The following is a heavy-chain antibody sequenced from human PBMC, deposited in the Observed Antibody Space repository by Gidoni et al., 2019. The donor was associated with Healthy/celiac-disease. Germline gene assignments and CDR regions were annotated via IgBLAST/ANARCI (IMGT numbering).Heavy chain of an antibody. D-gene: IGHD3-22*01. J-gene: IGHJ4*02. CDR1: GGSLSGYY. CDR2: INHSGST. Sequence: QVQLQQWGAGLLKPSETLSLTCAVYGGSLSGYYWSWIRQPPGKGLEWIGEINHSGSTNYHPSLKSRVTISVDTSKNQFSLKLSSVTAADTAVYYCARDRKKIYYYDSSGMPFDYWGQGTLVTVSS. CDR3: ARDRKKIYYYDSSGMPFDY. V-gene: IGHV4-34*01.